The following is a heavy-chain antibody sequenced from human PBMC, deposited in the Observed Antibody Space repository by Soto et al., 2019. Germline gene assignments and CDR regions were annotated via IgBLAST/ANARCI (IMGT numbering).Heavy chain of an antibody. D-gene: IGHD3-10*02. CDR1: GGSVSSGSYY. J-gene: IGHJ6*02. CDR3: ARVGIVRGEYYYYGMDV. CDR2: IYYSGST. V-gene: IGHV4-61*01. Sequence: KPSETLSLTCTVSGGSVSSGSYYWSWIRQPPGKGLEWIGYIYYSGSTNYNPSLKSRVTISVDTSKNQFSLKLSSVTAADTAVYYCARVGIVRGEYYYYGMDVWGQGTTVTVSS.